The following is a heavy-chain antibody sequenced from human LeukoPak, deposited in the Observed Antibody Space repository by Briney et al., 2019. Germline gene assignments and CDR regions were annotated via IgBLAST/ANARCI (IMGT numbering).Heavy chain of an antibody. CDR2: INPNSGGT. Sequence: GASVKVSCKASGYTFTGYYMHWVRQAPGQGLEWMGWINPNSGGTNYAQKFQGRVTMTRDTSISTAYMELSRLRSDDTAVYYCAREDPGYYDSSGYYYAWYFDLWGRGTLVTVSS. CDR3: AREDPGYYDSSGYYYAWYFDL. CDR1: GYTFTGYY. D-gene: IGHD3-22*01. V-gene: IGHV1-2*02. J-gene: IGHJ2*01.